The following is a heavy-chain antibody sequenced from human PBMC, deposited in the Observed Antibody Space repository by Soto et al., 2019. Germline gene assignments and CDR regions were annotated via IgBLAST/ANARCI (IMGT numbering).Heavy chain of an antibody. CDR2: ISHDESNP. CDR1: GFTFSNYV. D-gene: IGHD1-1*01. Sequence: QVQLVESGGGVVQPGRSLRLSCAASGFTFSNYVMHWVRQAPGKGLEWVAVISHDESNPFYADSVKGRFTISRDNSEATLFLQMNGLRPDDTAVYYCARQCNGDICNSPRSLDVWGQGTTVTVSS. J-gene: IGHJ6*02. CDR3: ARQCNGDICNSPRSLDV. V-gene: IGHV3-30-3*01.